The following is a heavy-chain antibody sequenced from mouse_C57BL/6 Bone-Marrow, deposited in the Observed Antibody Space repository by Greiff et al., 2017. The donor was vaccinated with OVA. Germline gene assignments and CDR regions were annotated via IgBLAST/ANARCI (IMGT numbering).Heavy chain of an antibody. CDR2: INPSSGYT. D-gene: IGHD2-1*01. CDR3: ARSNYLAWFAY. Sequence: QVQLQQSGAELARPGASVKMSCKASGYTFTSYTMHWVKPRPGQGLEWIGYINPSSGYTKYNQKFKDKATSTADKSSSTAYMQLSSLTSEDSAVYYCARSNYLAWFAYWGQGTLVTVSA. J-gene: IGHJ3*01. CDR1: GYTFTSYT. V-gene: IGHV1-4*01.